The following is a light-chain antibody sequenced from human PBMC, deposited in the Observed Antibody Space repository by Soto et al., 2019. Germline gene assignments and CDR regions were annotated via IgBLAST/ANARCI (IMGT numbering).Light chain of an antibody. CDR3: QQSYGTPIT. CDR2: VAS. Sequence: DIQMTQSPASLSSCLLDIVTITCRASQSISRYLNWYQQKPGKAPNLLIYVASSLQSEVPSRFSGSGSGTDFTLTITSLQPEDFATYYCQQSYGTPITFGQGTRLEI. CDR1: QSISRY. V-gene: IGKV1-39*01. J-gene: IGKJ5*01.